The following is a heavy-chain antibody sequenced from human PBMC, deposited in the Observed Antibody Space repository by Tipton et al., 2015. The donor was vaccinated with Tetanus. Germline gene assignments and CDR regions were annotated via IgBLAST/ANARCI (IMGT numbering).Heavy chain of an antibody. CDR2: IDPNSGGT. V-gene: IGHV1-2*02. Sequence: QLVQSGAEVKKPGASVKVSCTASGYTFTGYYMYWVRQAPGQGLEWMGWIDPNSGGTIYAQKFQGRITMTRDTSISTAYMELNSLRSDDTAVYYCARDRGDYIYYGMAVWGPGTTVTVS. CDR1: GYTFTGYY. D-gene: IGHD3-22*01. CDR3: ARDRGDYIYYGMAV. J-gene: IGHJ6*02.